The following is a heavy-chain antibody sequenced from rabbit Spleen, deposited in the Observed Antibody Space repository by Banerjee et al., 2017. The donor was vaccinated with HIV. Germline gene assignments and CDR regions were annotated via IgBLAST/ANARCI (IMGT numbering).Heavy chain of an antibody. D-gene: IGHD1-1*01. CDR3: ARDTSSSFSSYGMDL. CDR1: GVSFSANSY. J-gene: IGHJ6*01. Sequence: QSLEESGGDLVKPGASLTLTCTASGVSFSANSYMCWVRQAPGKGLEWIACIDAGSSGFTYFASWAKGRFTISKPSSTTVTLQMTSLTAADTATYFCARDTSSSFSSYGMDLWGPGTLVTVS. V-gene: IGHV1S40*01. CDR2: IDAGSSGFT.